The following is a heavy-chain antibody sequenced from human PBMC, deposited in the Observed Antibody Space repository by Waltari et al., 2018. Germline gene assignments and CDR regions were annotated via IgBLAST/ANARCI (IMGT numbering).Heavy chain of an antibody. Sequence: QVELQQWGAGLLKPSETLSLTCAVYGGSFSGYYWSWIRQPPGKGLEWIGEINHSGSTNYNPSLKSRVTISVDTSKNQFSLKLSSVTAADTAVYYCARESCSGGSCYSNIDYWGQGTLVTVSS. CDR2: INHSGST. J-gene: IGHJ4*02. D-gene: IGHD2-15*01. CDR1: GGSFSGYY. V-gene: IGHV4-34*01. CDR3: ARESCSGGSCYSNIDY.